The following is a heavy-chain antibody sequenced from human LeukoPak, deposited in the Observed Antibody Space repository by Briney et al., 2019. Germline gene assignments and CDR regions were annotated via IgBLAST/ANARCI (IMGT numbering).Heavy chain of an antibody. V-gene: IGHV3-30*02. Sequence: QPGGSLRLSCAASGFTFSSYGMHWVRQAPGKGLEWVAFIRYDGSNKYYADSVKGRFTISRDNSKNTLYLQMNSLRAEDTAVYYCAKTYYYDSSGYYYFDYWGQGTLVTVS. CDR3: AKTYYYDSSGYYYFDY. J-gene: IGHJ4*02. D-gene: IGHD3-22*01. CDR2: IRYDGSNK. CDR1: GFTFSSYG.